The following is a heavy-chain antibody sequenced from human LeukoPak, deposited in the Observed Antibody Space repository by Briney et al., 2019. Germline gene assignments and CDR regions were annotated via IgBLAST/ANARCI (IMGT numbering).Heavy chain of an antibody. D-gene: IGHD1-26*01. V-gene: IGHV3-23*01. CDR1: GFTFSSYT. CDR2: ITSSGGTT. J-gene: IGHJ4*02. Sequence: GGSLRLSCAASGFTFSSYTMSWVRQAPGQGLEWVSSITSSGGTTYSADSVKGRFTISRDNSENTLYLQMNSLRAEDTAIYYCANTEWELDYWGQGTLVTVSS. CDR3: ANTEWELDY.